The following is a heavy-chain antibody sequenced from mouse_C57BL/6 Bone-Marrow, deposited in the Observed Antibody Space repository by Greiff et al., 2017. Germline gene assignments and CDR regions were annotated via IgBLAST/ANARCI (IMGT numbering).Heavy chain of an antibody. CDR3: SNQKLRIYYYGREYIDY. J-gene: IGHJ2*01. CDR1: GYTFTSYW. CDR2: IYPGSGST. D-gene: IGHD1-1*01. V-gene: IGHV1-55*01. Sequence: QVQLQQPGAELVKPGASVKMSCKASGYTFTSYWITWVKQRPGQGLEWIGDIYPGSGSTNYNEKFKSKATLTVDTSSSTAYMQHSSRTSEDSAVYYKSNQKLRIYYYGREYIDYWGQGTTLTVSS.